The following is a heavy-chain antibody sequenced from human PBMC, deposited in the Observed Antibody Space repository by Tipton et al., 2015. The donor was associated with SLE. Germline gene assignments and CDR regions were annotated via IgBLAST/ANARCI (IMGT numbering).Heavy chain of an antibody. CDR1: AYTFTTYS. V-gene: IGHV1-18*01. D-gene: IGHD4-17*01. Sequence: QLVQSGAEVKNPGASVKVSCKASAYTFTTYSISWVRQAPGQGLEWMGWISTYNGNTNYAQKLQGRVTMTTDTSTSTAYVELRSLRSDDTAVYYCARAVTTGLYWYFDLWGRGTLVTVSS. J-gene: IGHJ2*01. CDR3: ARAVTTGLYWYFDL. CDR2: ISTYNGNT.